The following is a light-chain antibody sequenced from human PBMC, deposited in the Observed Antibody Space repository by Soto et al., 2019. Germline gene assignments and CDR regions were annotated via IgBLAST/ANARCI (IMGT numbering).Light chain of an antibody. CDR3: QVWDSSSDHSVV. J-gene: IGLJ2*01. V-gene: IGLV3-21*02. CDR1: NIRSKS. Sequence: SYELTQPPSVSVAQGQTARITCGGNNIRSKSVHWYQQKPGQAPVLVVYDDIDRPSGIPERFSGSNSGNTATLTISRVEAGDEADYYCQVWDSSSDHSVVFGGGTQLTVL. CDR2: DDI.